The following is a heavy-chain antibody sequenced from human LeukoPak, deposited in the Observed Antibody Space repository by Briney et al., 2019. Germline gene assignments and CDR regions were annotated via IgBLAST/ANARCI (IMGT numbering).Heavy chain of an antibody. Sequence: PGGSLRLSCAASGFSFSDYSINWVRQVPGRGLEWVSRINGDESSTNYADSVKGRFTTSRDNAKDTLYLHMNSLTAEDTAVYYCARGAKWAYYFDYWGQGTLVTVSS. V-gene: IGHV3-74*01. J-gene: IGHJ4*02. CDR3: ARGAKWAYYFDY. CDR1: GFSFSDYS. D-gene: IGHD1-26*01. CDR2: INGDESST.